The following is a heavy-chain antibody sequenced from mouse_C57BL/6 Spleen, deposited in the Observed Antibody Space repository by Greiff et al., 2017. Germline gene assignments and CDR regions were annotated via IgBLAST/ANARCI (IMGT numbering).Heavy chain of an antibody. CDR1: GYAFSSSW. CDR2: IYPGDGDT. Sequence: QVQLQQSGPELVKPGASVKISCKASGYAFSSSWMNWVKQRPGKGLEWIGRIYPGDGDTNYNGKFKGKATLTADKSSSTAYMQLSSLTSEDSAVYFCARGDYGSRVDYWGQGTTLTVSS. J-gene: IGHJ2*01. D-gene: IGHD1-1*01. V-gene: IGHV1-82*01. CDR3: ARGDYGSRVDY.